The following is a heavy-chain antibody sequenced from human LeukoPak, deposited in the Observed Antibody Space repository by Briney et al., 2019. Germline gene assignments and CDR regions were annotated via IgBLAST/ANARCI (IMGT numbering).Heavy chain of an antibody. V-gene: IGHV3-23*01. CDR3: AKDGVGATTAEFDY. D-gene: IGHD1-26*01. CDR1: GFTFSSYA. J-gene: IGHJ4*02. CDR2: ISGSGGST. Sequence: GGSLRLSCAASGFTFSSYAMSWVRQAPGEGLEWVSAISGSGGSTYYADSVKGRFTISRDNSKNTLYLQMNSLRAEDTAVYYCAKDGVGATTAEFDYWGQGTLVTVSS.